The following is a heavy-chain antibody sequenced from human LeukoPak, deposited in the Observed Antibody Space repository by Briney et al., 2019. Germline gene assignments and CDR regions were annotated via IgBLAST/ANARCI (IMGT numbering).Heavy chain of an antibody. V-gene: IGHV4-59*01. CDR2: IYYSGST. D-gene: IGHD1-26*01. CDR3: ARGLGPTTVFNY. CDR1: GGSISSYY. J-gene: IGHJ4*02. Sequence: SETLSLTCTVSGGSISSYYWSWIRQPPGKGLEWIGYIYYSGSTNYNPSLKSRVTISVDTSKNQFSLKLRSVTAADTAVYFCARGLGPTTVFNYWGQGTLVTVSS.